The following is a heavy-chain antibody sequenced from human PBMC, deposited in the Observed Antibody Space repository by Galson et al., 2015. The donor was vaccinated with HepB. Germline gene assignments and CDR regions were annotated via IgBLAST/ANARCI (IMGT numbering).Heavy chain of an antibody. CDR2: INHSGST. V-gene: IGHV4-34*01. CDR3: ARADGYSSGWYFVGAFDI. Sequence: SETLSLTCAVYGGSSSGYYWSWIRQPPGKGLEWSGEINHSGSTNYNPSLKSRVTISVDTSKNQFSLKLSSVTAADTAVYYCARADGYSSGWYFVGAFDIWGQGTMVTVSS. J-gene: IGHJ3*02. CDR1: GGSSSGYY. D-gene: IGHD6-19*01.